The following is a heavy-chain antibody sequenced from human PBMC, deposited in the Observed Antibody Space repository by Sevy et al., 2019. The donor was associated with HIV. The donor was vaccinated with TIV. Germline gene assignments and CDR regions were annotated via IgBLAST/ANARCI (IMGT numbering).Heavy chain of an antibody. D-gene: IGHD1-26*01. V-gene: IGHV4-34*01. CDR3: AAVPWGGELLAIDY. CDR2: INHSGST. J-gene: IGHJ4*02. Sequence: SETLSLTCAVYGGSFSGYYWSWIRQPPGKGLEWIGEINHSGSTNYNPSLKSRVTISVDTSKNQFSLKLSSVTAADTAVYYWAAVPWGGELLAIDYWGQGTLVTVSS. CDR1: GGSFSGYY.